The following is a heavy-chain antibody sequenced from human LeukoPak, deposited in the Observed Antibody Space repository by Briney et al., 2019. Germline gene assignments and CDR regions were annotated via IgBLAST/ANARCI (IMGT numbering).Heavy chain of an antibody. Sequence: PSETLSLTCAVSGYSISSGYYWGWIRQPPGKGLEWIGSIYHNGNTYYNPSLKSRVSISVHTSKNHFSLMLSSVTAADTAVYYCARQGGSSSPYYYYYMDVWGKGTTVTVSS. V-gene: IGHV4-38-2*01. CDR1: GYSISSGYY. CDR3: ARQGGSSSPYYYYYMDV. CDR2: IYHNGNT. D-gene: IGHD6-13*01. J-gene: IGHJ6*03.